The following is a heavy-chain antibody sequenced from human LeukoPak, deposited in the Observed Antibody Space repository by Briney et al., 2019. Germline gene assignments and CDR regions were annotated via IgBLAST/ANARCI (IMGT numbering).Heavy chain of an antibody. CDR1: GGPISSYY. V-gene: IGHV4-59*01. D-gene: IGHD2-2*01. CDR2: IYYSGST. J-gene: IGHJ6*02. CDR3: ASGSTSWIFGMDV. Sequence: SETLSLTCTVSGGPISSYYWSWIRQPPGKGLEWIGYIYYSGSTNYNPSLKSRVTISVDTSKNQFSLKLSSVTAADTAVYYCASGSTSWIFGMDVWGQGTTVTVSS.